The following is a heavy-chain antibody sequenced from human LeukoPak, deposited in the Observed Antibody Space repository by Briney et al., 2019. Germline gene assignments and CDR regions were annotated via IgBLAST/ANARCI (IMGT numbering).Heavy chain of an antibody. V-gene: IGHV4-34*01. Sequence: SETLSLTCAVYGGSFSGYYWSWIRQPPGKGLEWIGSIYYSGSTYYNPSLKSRVTISVDTSKNQFSLKLSSVTAADTAVYYCARDEPRNYYDSSGYIGYWGQGTLVTVSS. CDR2: IYYSGST. J-gene: IGHJ4*02. CDR3: ARDEPRNYYDSSGYIGY. D-gene: IGHD3-22*01. CDR1: GGSFSGYY.